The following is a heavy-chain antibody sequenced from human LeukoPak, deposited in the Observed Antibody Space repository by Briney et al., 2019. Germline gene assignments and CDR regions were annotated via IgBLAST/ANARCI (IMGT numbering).Heavy chain of an antibody. V-gene: IGHV4-34*01. CDR3: ARANLGYCSSTSCYTWRRYFDY. J-gene: IGHJ4*02. CDR2: INHSGST. Sequence: SETLSLTCAVYGGSFSGYYWSWLRQPPGKGLEWIGEINHSGSTNYNPSLKSRVTISVDTSKNQFSLKLSSVTAADTAVYYCARANLGYCSSTSCYTWRRYFDYWGQGTLVTVSS. D-gene: IGHD2-2*02. CDR1: GGSFSGYY.